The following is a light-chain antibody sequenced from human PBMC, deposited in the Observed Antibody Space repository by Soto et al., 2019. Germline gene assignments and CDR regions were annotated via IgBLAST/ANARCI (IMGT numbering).Light chain of an antibody. J-gene: IGKJ4*01. CDR3: QKYNNDPLT. Sequence: DLQMTQSPPSLSASVGDRVTVTCRASHDIGNSLAWYQHRPGKSPSLLISGASTLQSGVPARFSGSGSGTDFTLVISSLRPEDVATYYCQKYNNDPLTFGGGTKVEVK. V-gene: IGKV1-27*01. CDR1: HDIGNS. CDR2: GAS.